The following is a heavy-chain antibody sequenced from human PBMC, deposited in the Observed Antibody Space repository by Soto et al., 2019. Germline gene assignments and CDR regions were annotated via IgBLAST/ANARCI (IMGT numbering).Heavy chain of an antibody. CDR1: GCTFTGYY. V-gene: IGHV1-2*04. CDR3: ARDRLRGYDSSGFYS. CDR2: INPNSGGT. D-gene: IGHD3-22*01. J-gene: IGHJ4*02. Sequence: GPSVKVSCKASGCTFTGYYMHWVRQAPGQGLEWMGWINPNSGGTNYAQKFQGWVTMTRDTSISTAYMELSRLRSDDTAIYYCARDRLRGYDSSGFYSWGQGTMVTVSS.